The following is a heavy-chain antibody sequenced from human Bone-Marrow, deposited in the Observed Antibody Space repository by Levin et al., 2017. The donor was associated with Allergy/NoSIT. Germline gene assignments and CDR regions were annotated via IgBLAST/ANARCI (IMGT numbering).Heavy chain of an antibody. CDR2: IYSGGST. J-gene: IGHJ2*01. CDR3: ARAVRITGTDWYFDL. CDR1: GFTVSSNY. Sequence: PGGSLRLSCAASGFTVSSNYMSWVRQAPGKGLEWVSVIYSGGSTYYADSVKGRFTISRDNSKNTLYLQMNSLRAEDTAVYYCARAVRITGTDWYFDLWGRGTLVTVSS. D-gene: IGHD1/OR15-1a*01. V-gene: IGHV3-53*01.